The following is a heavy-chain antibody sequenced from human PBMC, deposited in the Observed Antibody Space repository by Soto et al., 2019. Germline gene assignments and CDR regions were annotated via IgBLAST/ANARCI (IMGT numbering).Heavy chain of an antibody. J-gene: IGHJ5*02. D-gene: IGHD3-10*01. Sequence: EVQLVESGGGLVQPGGSLRLSCAASGFTFSSYAMSWVRQAPGKGLEWVSAISGSGGSTYYADSVKGRFTISRDNSKNTLYLQMNSLRAEDTAVYYCAKDNYYGSGSYPSGEYNWFDPWGQGTLVTVSS. CDR2: ISGSGGST. CDR3: AKDNYYGSGSYPSGEYNWFDP. CDR1: GFTFSSYA. V-gene: IGHV3-23*04.